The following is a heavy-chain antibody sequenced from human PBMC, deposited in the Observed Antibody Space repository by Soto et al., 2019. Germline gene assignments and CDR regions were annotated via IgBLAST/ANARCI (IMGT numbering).Heavy chain of an antibody. CDR3: SRGILV. Sequence: QVQLQESGPGLVKPSQTLSLTCTVSGGSINSCGYCWSWIRKHPGKGLDWIGCVSYGGSTSYDPSLNSRVTLSVETSKNQFSLKLTSVTAADTALYYCSRGILVWGQGALITVSS. CDR2: VSYGGST. V-gene: IGHV4-31*03. CDR1: GGSINSCGYC. D-gene: IGHD5-18*01. J-gene: IGHJ4*02.